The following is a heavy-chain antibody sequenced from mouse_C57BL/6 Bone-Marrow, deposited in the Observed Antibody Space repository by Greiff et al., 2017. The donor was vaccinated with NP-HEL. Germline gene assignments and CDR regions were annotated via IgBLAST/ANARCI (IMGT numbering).Heavy chain of an antibody. CDR3: AREEAISTVEEFAG. J-gene: IGHJ3*01. Sequence: QVQLQQSGAELVKPGASVTISCKASGYAFSSYWMNWVKQRPGKGLEWIGQIYPGDGDTNYNGKFKGKATLTADKSSSTAYMQLSSLTSEDSAVYFGAREEAISTVEEFAGWGKGTLVTV. D-gene: IGHD2-14*01. CDR1: GYAFSSYW. CDR2: IYPGDGDT. V-gene: IGHV1-80*01.